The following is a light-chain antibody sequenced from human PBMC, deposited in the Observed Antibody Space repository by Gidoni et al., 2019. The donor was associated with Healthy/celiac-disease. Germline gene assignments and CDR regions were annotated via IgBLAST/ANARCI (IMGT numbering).Light chain of an antibody. J-gene: IGKJ4*01. CDR2: DAS. CDR1: QDIRNY. Sequence: DIQMTQSPSSLSASVGDRVTITCQASQDIRNYLNWYQQKPGKAPKLLIYDASNLETGVPSRFSGSGSGTDFTFTISSLQPEDIATYYCQQYDNLPPLTFGGXTKVEIK. CDR3: QQYDNLPPLT. V-gene: IGKV1-33*01.